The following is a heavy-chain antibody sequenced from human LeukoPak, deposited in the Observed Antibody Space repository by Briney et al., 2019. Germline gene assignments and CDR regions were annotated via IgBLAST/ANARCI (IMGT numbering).Heavy chain of an antibody. Sequence: GASVKVSCKASGYTFTSYDINWVRQATGQGLEWMGWMNPNSGNTGYAQKFQGRLTLTTDTSTSSAYMELRSLRSDDTAMYYCARDRSGPFDSWGQGTLVTVSS. CDR3: ARDRSGPFDS. V-gene: IGHV1-8*01. CDR1: GYTFTSYD. J-gene: IGHJ4*02. CDR2: MNPNSGNT. D-gene: IGHD3-10*01.